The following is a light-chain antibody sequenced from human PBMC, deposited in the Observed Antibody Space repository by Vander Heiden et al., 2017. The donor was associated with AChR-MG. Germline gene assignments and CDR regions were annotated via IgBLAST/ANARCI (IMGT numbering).Light chain of an antibody. CDR2: EVS. CDR1: SSDVGGYNY. Sequence: QSAPPQPASLSGSPGQSITISCTGTSSDVGGYNYVSWYQQHPGKAPKLMIYEVSNRPSGVSNRFSGSKSGNTASLTISGLQAEDEADYYCSSYTSSSTLVFGGGTKLTVL. J-gene: IGLJ2*01. CDR3: SSYTSSSTLV. V-gene: IGLV2-14*01.